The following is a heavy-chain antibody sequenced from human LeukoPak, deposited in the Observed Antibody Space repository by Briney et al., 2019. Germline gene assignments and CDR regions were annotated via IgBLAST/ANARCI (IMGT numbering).Heavy chain of an antibody. CDR1: GGSISSYY. J-gene: IGHJ5*02. CDR2: IYYSAST. Sequence: SETLSLTCTVSGGSISSYYWSWIRQPPGKGLEWIGYIYYSASTNYNPSLKSRVTISVDTSKNQFSLKLSSVTAADTAVYYCARDRGSSSYHHYSNWFDPWGQGTLVTVSS. D-gene: IGHD2-15*01. CDR3: ARDRGSSSYHHYSNWFDP. V-gene: IGHV4-59*01.